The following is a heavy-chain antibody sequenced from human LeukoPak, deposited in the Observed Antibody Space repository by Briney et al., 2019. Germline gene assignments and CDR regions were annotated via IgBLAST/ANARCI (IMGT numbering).Heavy chain of an antibody. D-gene: IGHD4-17*01. CDR1: GGSISSYY. V-gene: IGHV4-59*12. Sequence: SETLSLTCTVSGGSISSYYWSWIRQPPGKGLEWIGYIYHSGSTYYNPSLKSRVTISVDRSKNQFSLKLSSVTAADTAVYYCARARGYGDSPLYFDYWGQGTLVTVSS. CDR3: ARARGYGDSPLYFDY. CDR2: IYHSGST. J-gene: IGHJ4*02.